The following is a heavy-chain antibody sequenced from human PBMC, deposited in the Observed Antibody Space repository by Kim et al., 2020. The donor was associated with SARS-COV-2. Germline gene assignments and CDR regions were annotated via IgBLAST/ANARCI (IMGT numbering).Heavy chain of an antibody. J-gene: IGHJ1*01. CDR3: TKDVYSGFGGIGEYFHD. CDR2: INGSGDST. V-gene: IGHV3-23*01. CDR1: GFTFSNFA. D-gene: IGHD6-19*01. Sequence: GGSLRLSCAASGFTFSNFAMAWVRQAPGKGLEWVSGINGSGDSTYYADSVKGRFTMSRDNFKNTLYLQMNSLRVEDADLSYCTKDVYSGFGGIGEYFHDWGQGTLVTVSS.